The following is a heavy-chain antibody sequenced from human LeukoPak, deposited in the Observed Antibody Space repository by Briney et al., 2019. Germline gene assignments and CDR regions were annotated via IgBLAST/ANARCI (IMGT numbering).Heavy chain of an antibody. D-gene: IGHD1-26*01. CDR1: GFTFDDYA. CDR2: ISGSGGST. Sequence: GGSLRLSCAASGFTFDDYAMSWVRQAPGKGLEWVSAISGSGGSTYYADSVKGRFTISRDNSKNTLYLQMNSLRAEDTAVYYCAKRSLVGATTRPLHFDYWGQGTLVTVSS. V-gene: IGHV3-23*01. J-gene: IGHJ4*02. CDR3: AKRSLVGATTRPLHFDY.